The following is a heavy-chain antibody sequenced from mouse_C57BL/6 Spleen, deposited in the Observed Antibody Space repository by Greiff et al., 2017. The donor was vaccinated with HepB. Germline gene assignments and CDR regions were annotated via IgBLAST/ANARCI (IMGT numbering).Heavy chain of an antibody. CDR3: ARWDGGYAMDY. CDR1: GYTFTSYW. J-gene: IGHJ4*01. Sequence: QVQLQQPGAELVKPGASVKLSCKASGYTFTSYWMQWVKQRPGQGLEWIGEIDPSDSYTNYNQKFKGKATLTVDTSSSTAYMQLSSLTSEDSAVYYCARWDGGYAMDYWGQGTSVTVSS. D-gene: IGHD1-1*02. V-gene: IGHV1-50*01. CDR2: IDPSDSYT.